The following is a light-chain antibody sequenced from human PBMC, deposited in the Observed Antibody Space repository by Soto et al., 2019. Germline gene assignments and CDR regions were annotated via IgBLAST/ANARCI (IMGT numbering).Light chain of an antibody. CDR3: KKYNNCSPLP. CDR2: GAS. Sequence: EIVMTQSPATLSVSPGERATLSCRASQSVSSNLAWYQQKPGQAPRLLIYGASTRATGIPARFSGSGSGTEFTLTISSLQSEDFAVYYCKKYNNCSPLPFGGGTKVDIK. CDR1: QSVSSN. V-gene: IGKV3-15*01. J-gene: IGKJ4*01.